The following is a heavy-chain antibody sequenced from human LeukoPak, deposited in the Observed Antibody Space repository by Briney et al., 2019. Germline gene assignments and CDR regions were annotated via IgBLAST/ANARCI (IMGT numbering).Heavy chain of an antibody. D-gene: IGHD6-19*01. Sequence: GGSLRLSCAASGFTVSSNFMSWVRQAPGKGLEWVSVIYSGGNTYYADSVEGRFTISRDNSKNTLYLQMSSLRAEDTAVYYCARGTTSGWFGNYWGQGTLLTVSS. CDR3: ARGTTSGWFGNY. CDR1: GFTVSSNF. CDR2: IYSGGNT. V-gene: IGHV3-53*01. J-gene: IGHJ4*02.